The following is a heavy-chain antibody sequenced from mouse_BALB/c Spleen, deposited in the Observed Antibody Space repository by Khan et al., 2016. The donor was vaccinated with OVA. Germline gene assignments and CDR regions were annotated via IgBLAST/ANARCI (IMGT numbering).Heavy chain of an antibody. D-gene: IGHD1-1*01. V-gene: IGHV1-87*01. Sequence: QVQLKQSGTELARPGASVKLSCKASGYTFTSHWMQWVKQRPGQGLEWIGAIYPGDGNTRYTQKFKGKATLTADKSSSTAYMQLSSLASEDSAVYFCVRGGITTGYFDYWGQGTTLTVSS. CDR2: IYPGDGNT. J-gene: IGHJ2*01. CDR1: GYTFTSHW. CDR3: VRGGITTGYFDY.